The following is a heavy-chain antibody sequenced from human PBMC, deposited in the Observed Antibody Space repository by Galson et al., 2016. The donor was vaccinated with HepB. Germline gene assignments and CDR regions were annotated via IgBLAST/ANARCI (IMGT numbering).Heavy chain of an antibody. D-gene: IGHD5-18*01. CDR1: GGTFSTYS. CDR2: SIPMFGTT. Sequence: SVKVSCKASGGTFSTYSISWVRQAPGQGLEWMGGSIPMFGTTNYAQKFQGRVTITADEPTRTAYMELSSLRSEDTAVYTCAKAIYSYALLGSFDSWGQGTLVTVSS. J-gene: IGHJ4*02. CDR3: AKAIYSYALLGSFDS. V-gene: IGHV1-69*13.